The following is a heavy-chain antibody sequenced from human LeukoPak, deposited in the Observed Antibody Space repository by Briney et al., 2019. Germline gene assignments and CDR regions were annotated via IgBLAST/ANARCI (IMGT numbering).Heavy chain of an antibody. CDR1: GFTFSSYA. V-gene: IGHV3-23*01. D-gene: IGHD3-9*01. J-gene: IGHJ4*02. CDR3: AKSSLTGYYFCPFDY. Sequence: SGGSLRLSCAASGFTFSSYAMSWVRPAPGEGLEWVSAISVSGGITYYADSVKGRFTITRDTSKNTLYLQMNSLRAEYTAVYYCAKSSLTGYYFCPFDYWGQGTLVTVSS. CDR2: ISVSGGIT.